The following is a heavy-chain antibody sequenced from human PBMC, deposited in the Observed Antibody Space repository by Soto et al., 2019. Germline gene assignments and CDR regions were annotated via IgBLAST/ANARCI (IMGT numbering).Heavy chain of an antibody. J-gene: IGHJ5*02. CDR3: ARDLAINWFDP. CDR2: IWYDGSNK. Sequence: QVQLVESGGGVVQPGRSLRLSCAASGFTFSSCGMHWVRQAPGKGLEWVAVIWYDGSNKYYADSVKGRFTISRDNSKNTLYLQMNSLRAEDTAVYYCARDLAINWFDPWGQGTLVTVSS. V-gene: IGHV3-33*01. CDR1: GFTFSSCG.